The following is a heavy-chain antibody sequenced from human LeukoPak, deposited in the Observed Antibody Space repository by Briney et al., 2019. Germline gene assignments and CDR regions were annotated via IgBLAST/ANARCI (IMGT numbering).Heavy chain of an antibody. CDR2: MNPKSGNT. CDR3: ARVSGDNSGYRAFDI. J-gene: IGHJ3*02. Sequence: GSVKVSLKASGYPFTSYDINWGGPVTGQGLGWMGWMNPKSGNTGYAQKFQGRVTITRNTSISTAYMEVSSLRYEDTAVYYCARVSGDNSGYRAFDIWGQGTIITVSS. D-gene: IGHD3-22*01. CDR1: GYPFTSYD. V-gene: IGHV1-8*03.